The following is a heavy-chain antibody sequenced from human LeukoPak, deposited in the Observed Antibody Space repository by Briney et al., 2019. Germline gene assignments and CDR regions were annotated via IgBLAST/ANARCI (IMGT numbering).Heavy chain of an antibody. V-gene: IGHV3-30-3*01. D-gene: IGHD1-26*01. CDR2: ISYDGNVK. Sequence: GGSLRPSCAASGFSFSHYALHWVRQAPGKGLEWLTFISYDGNVKYYADSVKGRFTVSRDDSKITLYLQMHSLRAEDTALYYCARDFSTKYSQDYWGQGTLVTVSS. CDR3: ARDFSTKYSQDY. J-gene: IGHJ4*02. CDR1: GFSFSHYA.